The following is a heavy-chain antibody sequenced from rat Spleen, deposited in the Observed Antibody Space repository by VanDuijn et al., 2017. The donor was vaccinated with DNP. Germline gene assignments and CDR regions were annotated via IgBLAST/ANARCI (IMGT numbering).Heavy chain of an antibody. J-gene: IGHJ2*01. CDR1: GFTFSDYN. CDR3: ARHLPTVAHLDY. CDR2: ISSSGTRT. D-gene: IGHD1-1*01. Sequence: EVQLVESGGGLVQPGRSLKLSCAASGFTFSDYNMAWVRQGPNMGLEWVATISSSGTRTYCPDSVKGRFTISRDNTRDILYLEMDSLKSEDTATYYCARHLPTVAHLDYWGQGVMVTVSS. V-gene: IGHV5-7*01.